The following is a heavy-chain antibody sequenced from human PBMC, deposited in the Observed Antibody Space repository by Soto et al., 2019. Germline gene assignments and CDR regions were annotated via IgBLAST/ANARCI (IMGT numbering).Heavy chain of an antibody. J-gene: IGHJ3*02. D-gene: IGHD1-26*01. Sequence: PSETLSLTCAVYGGSFSGYYWSWIRQPPGKGLEWIGEINHSGSTNYNPSLKSRVTISVDTSKNQFSLKLSSVTAADTAVYYCARVCIVGANDAFDIWGQGTMVTVSS. CDR3: ARVCIVGANDAFDI. V-gene: IGHV4-34*01. CDR1: GGSFSGYY. CDR2: INHSGST.